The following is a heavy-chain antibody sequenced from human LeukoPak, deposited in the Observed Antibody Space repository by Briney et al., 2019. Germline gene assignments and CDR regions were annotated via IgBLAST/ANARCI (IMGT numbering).Heavy chain of an antibody. CDR2: ISYDGSNK. J-gene: IGHJ4*02. V-gene: IGHV3-30*18. CDR1: GFTFSSYG. D-gene: IGHD2-15*01. Sequence: QPGRSLRLSCAASGFTFSSYGMHWVRQAPGKGLEWVAVISYDGSNKYYADSVKGRFTISRDNSKNTLYLQMNSLRAEDTAVYYCAKVTCSGGSCYSWNYFDYWGQGTLSPSPQ. CDR3: AKVTCSGGSCYSWNYFDY.